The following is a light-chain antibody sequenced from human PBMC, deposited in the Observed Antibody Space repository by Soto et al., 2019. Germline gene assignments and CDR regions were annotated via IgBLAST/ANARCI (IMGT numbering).Light chain of an antibody. J-gene: IGKJ4*01. Sequence: DIQMTQSPSTLSASIGDTVTVACRASQGISNWLAWYQQKPGKAPKLLIFHASSLESGVPSRFSGRRSGTEFTLTIAGLQPEDFATYYCQQYESYSPLTFGGGTKVDIK. V-gene: IGKV1-5*01. CDR3: QQYESYSPLT. CDR1: QGISNW. CDR2: HAS.